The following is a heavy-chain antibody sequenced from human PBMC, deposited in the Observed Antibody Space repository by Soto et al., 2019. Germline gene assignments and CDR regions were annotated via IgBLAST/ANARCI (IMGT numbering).Heavy chain of an antibody. CDR1: GYTFTSYG. D-gene: IGHD2-15*01. CDR3: ARAGCSGGSCYRNWFDP. V-gene: IGHV1-18*01. J-gene: IGHJ5*02. Sequence: ASVKVSCKASGYTFTSYGINWVRQAPGQGLERMGWISAYNGNTNYAQKLQGRVTMTTDTSTSTAYMELRSLRSDDTAVYYCARAGCSGGSCYRNWFDPWGQGTLVTVSS. CDR2: ISAYNGNT.